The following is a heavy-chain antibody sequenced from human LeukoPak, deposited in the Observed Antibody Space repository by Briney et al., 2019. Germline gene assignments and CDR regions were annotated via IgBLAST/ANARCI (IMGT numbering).Heavy chain of an antibody. V-gene: IGHV1-46*01. CDR1: GYTFTNYY. Sequence: ASVKVSCKASGYTFTNYYMHWVRQAPGQGLEWMGIINPSGGSTSYAQKFQGRVTMTRDTSTTTVYMELSSLRSEDTAVYYCARVLAIYGSGSSFAFDIWGQGTMVTVSS. J-gene: IGHJ3*02. CDR3: ARVLAIYGSGSSFAFDI. CDR2: INPSGGST. D-gene: IGHD3-10*01.